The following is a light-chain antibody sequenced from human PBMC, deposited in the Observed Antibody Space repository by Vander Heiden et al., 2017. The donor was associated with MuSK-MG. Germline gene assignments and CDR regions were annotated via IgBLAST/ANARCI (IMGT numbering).Light chain of an antibody. Sequence: DILMTQSPLSLPVTPGEPPSISCGSSQSLLQSNGYNYLDWYLQKPGQSPQLLIYLASKRASGVPDRFSGRGSGTDFTLKISRVDAEDVGVYYCKRCLPIPHTFGQGTKLEIK. CDR2: LAS. J-gene: IGKJ2*01. V-gene: IGKV2-28*01. CDR3: KRCLPIPHT. CDR1: QSLLQSNGYNY.